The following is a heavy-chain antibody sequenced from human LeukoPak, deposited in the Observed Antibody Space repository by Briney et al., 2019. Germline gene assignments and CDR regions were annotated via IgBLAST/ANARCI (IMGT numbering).Heavy chain of an antibody. CDR2: IYSGGST. CDR1: GFTVSSNY. J-gene: IGHJ6*03. Sequence: GGSLRLSCAASGFTVSSNYMSWVRQAPGKGLEWVSVIYSGGSTYYADSVKGRFTIPRDNSKNTLYLQMNSLRAEDTAVYYCARGVRYSRSGEYYYYYYMDVWGKGTTVTVSS. D-gene: IGHD3-10*01. CDR3: ARGVRYSRSGEYYYYYYMDV. V-gene: IGHV3-53*01.